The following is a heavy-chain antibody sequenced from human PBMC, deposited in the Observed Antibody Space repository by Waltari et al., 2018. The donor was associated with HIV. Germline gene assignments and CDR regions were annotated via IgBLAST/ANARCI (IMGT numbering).Heavy chain of an antibody. D-gene: IGHD4-4*01. CDR2: INHNQIA. Sequence: QVRLDQWGTGLVKPSGTLSRTCAVYGGSFTGYSWSRIRQYPGKGLEWIGEINHNQIANDNPSRKRRVIIAVDTSKNQFSLRMDSVTAADTAVYDCARGPRPSTVSASGWYFDLWGRGTLVIVS. V-gene: IGHV4-34*01. J-gene: IGHJ2*01. CDR3: ARGPRPSTVSASGWYFDL. CDR1: GGSFTGYS.